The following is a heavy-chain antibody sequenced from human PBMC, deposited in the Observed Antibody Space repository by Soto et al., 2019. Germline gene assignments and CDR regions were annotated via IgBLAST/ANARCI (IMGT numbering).Heavy chain of an antibody. CDR2: INPSGGST. CDR1: GYTFTSYY. Sequence: ASVKVSCKASGYTFTSYYMHWVRQAPGQGLEWMGIINPSGGSTSYAQKFQGRVTMTRDTSTSTVYMDLSSLSSEDTAVYYCARASSGYYSYIDYWGQGTLVTVSS. V-gene: IGHV1-46*01. D-gene: IGHD3-22*01. J-gene: IGHJ4*02. CDR3: ARASSGYYSYIDY.